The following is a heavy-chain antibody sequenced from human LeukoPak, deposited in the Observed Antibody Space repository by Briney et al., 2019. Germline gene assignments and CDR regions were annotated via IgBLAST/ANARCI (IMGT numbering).Heavy chain of an antibody. CDR3: ARGGSIAVAGLFDY. Sequence: PSETLSLTCTVSGASVSTHYWTWVRQPPGKGLEWIGYIYYSGSTNYNPSLKSRVTISVDTSKNQFSLKLSSVTAADTAVYYCARGGSIAVAGLFDYWGQGTLVTVSS. V-gene: IGHV4-59*02. CDR2: IYYSGST. J-gene: IGHJ4*02. CDR1: GASVSTHY. D-gene: IGHD6-19*01.